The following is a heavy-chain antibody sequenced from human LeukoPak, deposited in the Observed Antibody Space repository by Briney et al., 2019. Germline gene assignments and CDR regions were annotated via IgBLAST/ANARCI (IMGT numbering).Heavy chain of an antibody. CDR3: ARYRGSGSYRVMDY. V-gene: IGHV3-21*01. D-gene: IGHD1-26*01. CDR1: GFTFSSYS. CDR2: ISSSSSYI. J-gene: IGHJ4*02. Sequence: PGGSLRLSCAASGFTFSSYSMNWVRQAPGKGLEWVSSISSSSSYIYYADSVKGRFTISRDNAKNSLYLQMNSLRAEDTAVYYCARYRGSGSYRVMDYWGQGTLVTVSS.